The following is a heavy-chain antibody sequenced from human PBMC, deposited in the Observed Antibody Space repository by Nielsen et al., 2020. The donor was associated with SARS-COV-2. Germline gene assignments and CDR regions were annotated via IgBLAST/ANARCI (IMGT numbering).Heavy chain of an antibody. Sequence: WIRQPPGKGLEWVSSISGSGDTTYYADSVKGRFTISRDNAKNSLYLQMNSLRAEDTAVYYCARGSMVRGVTDYYYYGMDVWGQGTTVTVSS. J-gene: IGHJ6*02. V-gene: IGHV3-48*03. CDR3: ARGSMVRGVTDYYYYGMDV. CDR2: ISGSGDTT. D-gene: IGHD3-10*01.